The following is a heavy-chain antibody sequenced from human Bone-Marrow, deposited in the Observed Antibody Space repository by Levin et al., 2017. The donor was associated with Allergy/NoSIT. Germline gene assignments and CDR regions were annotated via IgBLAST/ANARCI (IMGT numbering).Heavy chain of an antibody. CDR3: VRVDTISGVDYMDF. V-gene: IGHV3-48*03. D-gene: IGHD3-3*01. J-gene: IGHJ6*03. CDR1: GFSFTAYE. CDR2: ITTAGGTK. Sequence: GESLKISCVVSGFSFTAYEMSWVRQAPGKGLEWVSYITTAGGTKKYADSVKGRFTISRDNGKNSVYLQMNSLRGEDTAVYYCVRVDTISGVDYMDFWGKGTTVTVSS.